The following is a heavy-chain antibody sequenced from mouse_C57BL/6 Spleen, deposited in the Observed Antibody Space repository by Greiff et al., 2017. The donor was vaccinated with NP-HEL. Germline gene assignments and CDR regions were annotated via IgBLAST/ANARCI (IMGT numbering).Heavy chain of an antibody. CDR3: ARGEVVADY. Sequence: EVQLQQSGPELVKPGASVKISCKASGYTFTDYYMNWVKQSHGKSLEWIGDINPNNGGTSYNQKFKGKATLTVDKSSSTAYMELRSLTSEDSAVYYCARGEVVADYWGQGTTLTVSS. D-gene: IGHD1-1*01. V-gene: IGHV1-26*01. CDR1: GYTFTDYY. J-gene: IGHJ2*01. CDR2: INPNNGGT.